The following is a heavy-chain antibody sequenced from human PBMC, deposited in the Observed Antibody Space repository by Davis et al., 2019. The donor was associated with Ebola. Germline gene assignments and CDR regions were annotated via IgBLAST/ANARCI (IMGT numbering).Heavy chain of an antibody. J-gene: IGHJ1*01. CDR2: INHSGST. Sequence: SETLSLTCAVYGGSFSGYYWSWIRQPPGKGLEWIGEINHSGSTNYNPSLKSRVTISVDTSKNQFSLILSSVTAADTAVYYCARGRAARRGYFQHWGQGTLVTVPS. V-gene: IGHV4-34*01. D-gene: IGHD6-6*01. CDR3: ARGRAARRGYFQH. CDR1: GGSFSGYY.